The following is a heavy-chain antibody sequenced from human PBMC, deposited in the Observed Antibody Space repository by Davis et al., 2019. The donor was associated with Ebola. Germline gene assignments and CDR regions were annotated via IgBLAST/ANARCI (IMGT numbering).Heavy chain of an antibody. CDR1: GYSFTSYW. J-gene: IGHJ4*02. D-gene: IGHD1-26*01. CDR2: IYPGDSDT. CDR3: ARQSLGKWELPSNLDY. V-gene: IGHV5-51*01. Sequence: GESLKISCKGSGYSFTSYWIGWVRQMPGKGLEWMGIIYPGDSDTRYSPSFQGQVTISADKSISTAYLQWSSLKASDTAMYYCARQSLGKWELPSNLDYWGQGTLVTVSS.